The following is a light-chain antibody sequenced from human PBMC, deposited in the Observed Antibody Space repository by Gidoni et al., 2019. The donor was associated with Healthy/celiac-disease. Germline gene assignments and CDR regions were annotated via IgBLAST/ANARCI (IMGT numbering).Light chain of an antibody. Sequence: ELVLTQSPATLSLSRGERATLSCRASQSVSSYLAWYQQKPGQAPRLLIYDASNRATGIPARFSGSGSGTDFTLTISSLEPEDFAVYYCQQRSNWPYTFGQGTKLEIK. CDR3: QQRSNWPYT. V-gene: IGKV3-11*01. CDR1: QSVSSY. J-gene: IGKJ2*01. CDR2: DAS.